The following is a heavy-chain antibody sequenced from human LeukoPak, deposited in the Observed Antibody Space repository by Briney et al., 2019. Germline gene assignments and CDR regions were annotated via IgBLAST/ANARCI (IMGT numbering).Heavy chain of an antibody. J-gene: IGHJ4*02. CDR1: GFTVSTDY. CDR2: IYSGGST. CDR3: ARDGNSYSFAY. Sequence: GGSLRLSCAASGFTVSTDYMSWVRQAPGKGLEWVSVIYSGGSTYYADSVKGRFTISRDNSKNTLYLQMNSLGTEDTAIYYCARDGNSYSFAYWGQGSLVTVSS. V-gene: IGHV3-66*02. D-gene: IGHD3-10*01.